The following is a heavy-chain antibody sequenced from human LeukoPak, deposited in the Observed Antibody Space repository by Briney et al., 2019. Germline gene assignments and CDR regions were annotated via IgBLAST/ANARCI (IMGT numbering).Heavy chain of an antibody. V-gene: IGHV4-59*12. CDR3: ARGRRERMATIYRAPREQL. CDR2: IYYSGST. D-gene: IGHD5-24*01. CDR1: GGSISSYY. J-gene: IGHJ4*02. Sequence: SETLSLTCTVSGGSISSYYWSWIRQPPGKGLEWIGYIYYSGSTSYNPSLKSRVTISVDTSKNQFSLKLSSVTAADTAVCYCARGRRERMATIYRAPREQLWGQGTLVTVSS.